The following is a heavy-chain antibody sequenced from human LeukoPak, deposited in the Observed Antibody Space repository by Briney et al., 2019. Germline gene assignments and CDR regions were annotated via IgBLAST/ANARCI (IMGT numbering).Heavy chain of an antibody. J-gene: IGHJ4*02. CDR1: GGSISSYY. CDR3: AGTYYDILTGYYPASGFDY. CDR2: IYYSGST. Sequence: SETLSLTCTVSGGSISSYYWSWIRQPPGKGLEWIGYIYYSGSTNYNPSLKSRVTISVDTSKNQFSLKLSSVTAADTAVYYCAGTYYDILTGYYPASGFDYWGQGTLVTVSS. D-gene: IGHD3-9*01. V-gene: IGHV4-59*01.